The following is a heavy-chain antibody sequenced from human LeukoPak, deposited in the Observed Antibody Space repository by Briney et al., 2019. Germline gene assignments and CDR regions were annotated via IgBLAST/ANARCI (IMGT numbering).Heavy chain of an antibody. CDR3: ARGSRWYSIIRPDY. V-gene: IGHV3-30-3*01. D-gene: IGHD6-13*01. CDR2: ISYDGSNK. J-gene: IGHJ4*01. CDR1: EFTFSIYA. Sequence: GGSLRLSCAASEFTFSIYAMHWVRQAPGKGLEWVAVISYDGSNKYYADSVKGRFTISRDNSKNTLYLQMNSLRAEDTAVYYCARGSRWYSIIRPDYWGHGTRVTVSS.